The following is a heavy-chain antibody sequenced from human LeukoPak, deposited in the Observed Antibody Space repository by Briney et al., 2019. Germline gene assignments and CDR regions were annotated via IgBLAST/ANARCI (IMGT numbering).Heavy chain of an antibody. D-gene: IGHD6-6*01. V-gene: IGHV3-74*01. J-gene: IGHJ4*02. CDR3: ASEYSSSSGHF. CDR2: INSDGSTS. CDR1: GFTFSNYA. Sequence: GGSLRLSCAASGFTFSNYAMSWVRQAPGKGLVSVSRINSDGSTSSYADSVKGRLTISRDNAKNTLYLQMNSLRAEDTAVYYCASEYSSSSGHFWGQGTLVTVSS.